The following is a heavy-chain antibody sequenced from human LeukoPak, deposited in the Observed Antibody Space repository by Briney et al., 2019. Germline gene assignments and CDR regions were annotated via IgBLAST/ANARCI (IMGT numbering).Heavy chain of an antibody. Sequence: GGSLRLSCAASGFTFSSYSMNWVRQAPGKGLEWISYISSSSGTIYYADSVKGRFTISRDNAKNSLYLQMSSLRAEDTAVYYCARRGEGTPPYYSDYWGQGTLVTVSS. CDR1: GFTFSSYS. J-gene: IGHJ4*02. D-gene: IGHD1-1*01. CDR2: ISSSSGTI. CDR3: ARRGEGTPPYYSDY. V-gene: IGHV3-48*01.